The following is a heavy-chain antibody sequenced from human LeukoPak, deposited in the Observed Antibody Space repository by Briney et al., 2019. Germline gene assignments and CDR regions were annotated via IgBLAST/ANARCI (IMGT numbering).Heavy chain of an antibody. CDR1: GYTFTGYY. D-gene: IGHD4-11*01. CDR2: INPNSGGT. V-gene: IGHV1-2*02. Sequence: GASVRVSCKASGYTFTGYYMHWVRQAPGQGLEWMGWINPNSGGTNYAQKFQGRVTMTRDTSISTAYMELSKLRSDDTAVYYCARGIGGQTTPLGYWGQGTLVTVSS. J-gene: IGHJ4*02. CDR3: ARGIGGQTTPLGY.